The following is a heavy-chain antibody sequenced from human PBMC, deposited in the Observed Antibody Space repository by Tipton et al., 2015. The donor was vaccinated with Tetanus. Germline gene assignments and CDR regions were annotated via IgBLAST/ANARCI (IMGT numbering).Heavy chain of an antibody. D-gene: IGHD2/OR15-2a*01. CDR1: EGTHY. CDR3: AKDKDSTTLSKYFDY. J-gene: IGHJ4*01. CDR2: IIPIYGSV. V-gene: IGHV1-69*06. Sequence: QPGAEVKKPGSSVKISCEISEGTHYISWVRQAPGQGLEWMGGIIPIYGSVEYAQRFQGRLTLTADRSTSTLYMELTSLRSEDTAVYYCAKDKDSTTLSKYFDYWGHGTLVAVAS.